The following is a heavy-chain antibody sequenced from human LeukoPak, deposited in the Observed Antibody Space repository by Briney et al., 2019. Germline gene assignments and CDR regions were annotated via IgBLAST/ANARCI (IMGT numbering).Heavy chain of an antibody. D-gene: IGHD3-3*01. CDR2: IYTSGST. CDR3: ARGPGSFWSGYSGAFDI. V-gene: IGHV4-4*07. CDR1: GGSISSYY. J-gene: IGHJ3*02. Sequence: SETLSLTCTVSGGSISSYYWSWIRQPAGKGLEWIGRIYTSGSTNYNPSLKSRVTMSVDTSKNQFSLKLSSVTAADTAVYYCARGPGSFWSGYSGAFDIWGQGTMVTVSS.